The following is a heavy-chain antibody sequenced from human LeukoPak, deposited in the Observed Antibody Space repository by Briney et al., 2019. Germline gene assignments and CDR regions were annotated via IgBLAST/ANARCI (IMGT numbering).Heavy chain of an antibody. CDR1: GFTFSSYS. D-gene: IGHD1-26*01. CDR3: ARGEGGATDY. J-gene: IGHJ4*02. CDR2: ISSSSSYI. V-gene: IGHV3-21*01. Sequence: GSLRLSCAASGFTFSSYSMNWVRQAPGKRLEWVSSISSSSSYIYYADSVKGRFTISRDNAKNSLYLQMNSLRAEDTAVYYCARGEGGATDYWGQGTLVTVSS.